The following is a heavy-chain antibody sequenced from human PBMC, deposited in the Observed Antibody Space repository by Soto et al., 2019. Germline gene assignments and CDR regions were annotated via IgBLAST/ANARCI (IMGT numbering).Heavy chain of an antibody. CDR2: IYYSGST. Sequence: LSLTFTVSGGSISSGGYYWSWIRQHPGKGLEWIGYIYYSGSTYYNPSLKSRVTISVDTSKNQFSLKLSPVTAADTAVYYCARNIVVVTATQYYFDYWGQGTLVTVSS. J-gene: IGHJ4*02. CDR3: ARNIVVVTATQYYFDY. V-gene: IGHV4-31*03. D-gene: IGHD2-21*02. CDR1: GGSISSGGYY.